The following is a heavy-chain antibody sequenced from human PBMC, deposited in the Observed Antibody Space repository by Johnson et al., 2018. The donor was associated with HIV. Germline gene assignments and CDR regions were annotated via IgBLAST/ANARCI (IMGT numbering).Heavy chain of an antibody. D-gene: IGHD3-16*01. V-gene: IGHV3-66*01. Sequence: VQLVESGGGVVQPGRSLRLSCAASGFTFSSYAMNWVRQAPGKGLEWVSVIYSGGSTYYEDSVKGRFTISRDNSKNTLYLQMNSLRAEDTAVYYCAREAYAAGAFDIWGQGTVVTVSS. J-gene: IGHJ3*02. CDR3: AREAYAAGAFDI. CDR2: IYSGGST. CDR1: GFTFSSYA.